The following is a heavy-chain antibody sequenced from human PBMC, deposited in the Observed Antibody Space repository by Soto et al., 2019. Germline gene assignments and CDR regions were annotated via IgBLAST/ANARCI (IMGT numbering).Heavy chain of an antibody. V-gene: IGHV6-1*01. CDR1: GDSVSSNSAA. J-gene: IGHJ6*02. D-gene: IGHD6-13*01. Sequence: SQTLSLTCAISGDSVSSNSAAWNWIRQSPSRGLEWLGRTYYRSKWYNDYAVSVKSRITINPDTSKNQFSLQLNSVTPEDTAVYYCARATIAAASTNYYYGMDVWGQETTVTVAS. CDR3: ARATIAAASTNYYYGMDV. CDR2: TYYRSKWYN.